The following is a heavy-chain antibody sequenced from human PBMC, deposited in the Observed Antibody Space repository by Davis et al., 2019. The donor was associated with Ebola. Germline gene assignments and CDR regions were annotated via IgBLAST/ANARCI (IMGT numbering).Heavy chain of an antibody. CDR1: GGSFSSSA. V-gene: IGHV1-69*13. D-gene: IGHD1-7*01. CDR2: IIPIFGTP. J-gene: IGHJ4*02. CDR3: ATHRQYNWNFADS. Sequence: AASVKVSCKASGGSFSSSAFSWVRQAPGQGLEWMGGIIPIFGTPNVAQKFQGRVTIIADESTSTAHMDLASLRSEDTAIYYCATHRQYNWNFADSWGQGARITVSS.